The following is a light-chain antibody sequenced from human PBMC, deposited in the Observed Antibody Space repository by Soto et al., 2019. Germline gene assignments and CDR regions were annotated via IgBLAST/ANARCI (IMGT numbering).Light chain of an antibody. V-gene: IGKV3-11*01. CDR1: RSVTTF. Sequence: EIVLTQSPATLSLSPGERATLSCRASRSVTTFLAWYQQKPGQAPRLLIYDASKRATGVPTRFSGSGSGTDFTLTISRLEPEDFAVYYCQQRTNWPLTFGGGTKVERK. J-gene: IGKJ4*01. CDR3: QQRTNWPLT. CDR2: DAS.